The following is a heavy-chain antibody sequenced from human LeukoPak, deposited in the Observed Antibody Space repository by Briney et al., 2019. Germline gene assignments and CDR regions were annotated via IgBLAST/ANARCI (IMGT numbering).Heavy chain of an antibody. J-gene: IGHJ3*02. V-gene: IGHV4-34*01. CDR1: GGSFSGYY. CDR2: INHSGST. Sequence: SETLSLTCAVYGGSFSGYYWSWIRQPPGKGLEWIGEINHSGSTNYNPSLKSRVTISVDTSKNQFSLKLSSVTAADTAVYYCARYPNSRSWYERDAFDIWGQGTMVTVSS. D-gene: IGHD6-13*01. CDR3: ARYPNSRSWYERDAFDI.